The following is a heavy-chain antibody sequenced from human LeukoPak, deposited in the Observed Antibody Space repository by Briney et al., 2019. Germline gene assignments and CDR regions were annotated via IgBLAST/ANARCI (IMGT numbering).Heavy chain of an antibody. CDR1: GFTFNRSG. CDR3: AQTGDKYGSFEY. J-gene: IGHJ4*02. CDR2: IFYDGGNK. D-gene: IGHD3-10*01. Sequence: GGSLRLSCAASGFTFNRSGMHWVRQAPGKGLEWVALIFYDGGNKYFADSVKGRFTISRDNSKSMLYLQMNSLRAEDTAVYYCAQTGDKYGSFEYWGQGTLVTASS. V-gene: IGHV3-33*01.